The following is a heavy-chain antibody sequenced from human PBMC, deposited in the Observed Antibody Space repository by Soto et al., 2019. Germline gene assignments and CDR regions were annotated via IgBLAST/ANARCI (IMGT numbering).Heavy chain of an antibody. V-gene: IGHV1-2*04. CDR3: ARAFGHSNYYYGMDV. CDR2: INPNSGGT. Sequence: ASVKVSCKASGYTFTGYYMHWVRQAPGQGLEWMGWINPNSGGTNYAQKFQGWVTMTRDTSISTAYMELSRLRSDDTAVYYCARAFGHSNYYYGMDVWGQGTTVTVSS. CDR1: GYTFTGYY. J-gene: IGHJ6*02. D-gene: IGHD3-10*01.